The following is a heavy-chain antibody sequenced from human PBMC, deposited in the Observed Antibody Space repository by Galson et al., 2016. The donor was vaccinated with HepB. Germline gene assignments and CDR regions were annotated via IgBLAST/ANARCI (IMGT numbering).Heavy chain of an antibody. CDR2: ISHDGSNQ. J-gene: IGHJ3*02. CDR1: GLTFSIYG. D-gene: IGHD2-2*02. V-gene: IGHV3-30*18. CDR3: AKDSGGYCSSTNCYKSSFDI. Sequence: SLRLSCAASGLTFSIYGMHWVRQAPDKGLEWVALISHDGSNQYYEDSVKGRSSISRDNSNNTLYLQINSLKPEDTAVYYCAKDSGGYCSSTNCYKSSFDIWGQGTMVTVSS.